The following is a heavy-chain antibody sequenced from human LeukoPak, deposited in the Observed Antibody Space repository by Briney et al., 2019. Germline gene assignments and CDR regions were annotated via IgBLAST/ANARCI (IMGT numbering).Heavy chain of an antibody. CDR1: GFTFSSYS. J-gene: IGHJ4*01. V-gene: IGHV3-21*01. CDR3: ASSGFDY. Sequence: GGSLRLSCAASGFTFSSYSRNWVRQARGKGLEWVSSISSSSSYIYYADSVKGRFTISRDNAKNSLYLQMNSLRAEDTAVYYCASSGFDYLGHGTLVTVCS. CDR2: ISSSSSYI.